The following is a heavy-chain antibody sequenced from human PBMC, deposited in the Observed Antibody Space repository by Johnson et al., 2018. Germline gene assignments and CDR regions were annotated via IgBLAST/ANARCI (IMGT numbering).Heavy chain of an antibody. CDR2: IIPIFGTA. CDR3: AKEGGDPDYGGIYYCDYGMDG. CDR1: GGTFSSYA. D-gene: IGHD4-23*01. Sequence: QVQLVQSGAEVKKPGSSVKVSCKASGGTFSSYAISWVRQAPGQGLEWMGGIIPIFGTANYAQKFQGRVTITADESTSTAYMELSSLSSEDTAVYYCAKEGGDPDYGGIYYCDYGMDGWGQGTTVTVSS. V-gene: IGHV1-69*01. J-gene: IGHJ6*02.